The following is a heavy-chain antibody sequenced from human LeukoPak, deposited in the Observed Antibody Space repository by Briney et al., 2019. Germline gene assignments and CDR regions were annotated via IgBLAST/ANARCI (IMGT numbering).Heavy chain of an antibody. CDR3: ARFNGDYVRFDY. V-gene: IGHV4-34*01. D-gene: IGHD4-17*01. CDR1: GRSFSGYY. Sequence: PSEPLSLTCAVYGRSFSGYYWSWIRKPPGKGLEWIGEINHSGSTNYNPSLKSRVTISVDTSNNQFSLKLSSVTAADTAVYYCARFNGDYVRFDYWGQGTLVTVSS. J-gene: IGHJ4*02. CDR2: INHSGST.